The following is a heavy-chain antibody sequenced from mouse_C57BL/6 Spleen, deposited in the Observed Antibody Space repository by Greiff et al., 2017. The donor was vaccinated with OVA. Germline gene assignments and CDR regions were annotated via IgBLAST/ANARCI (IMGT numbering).Heavy chain of an antibody. Sequence: EVQGVESGPELVKPGASVKMSCKASGYTFTDYNMHWVKQSHGKSLEWIGYINPNNGGTSYNQKFKGKATLTVNKSSSTAYMELRSLTSEDSAVYYCARDYYDYEGFAYWGQGTLVTVSA. CDR2: INPNNGGT. CDR1: GYTFTDYN. CDR3: ARDYYDYEGFAY. V-gene: IGHV1-22*01. D-gene: IGHD2-4*01. J-gene: IGHJ3*01.